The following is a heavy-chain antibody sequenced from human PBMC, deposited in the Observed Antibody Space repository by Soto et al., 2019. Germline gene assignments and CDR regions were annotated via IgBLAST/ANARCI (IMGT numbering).Heavy chain of an antibody. Sequence: QVQLVQSGAEVKKPGASVKVSCKGSGYTFTGHYMHWVRQVPGQGLEWMGWINPNTGGTNYAQKFQGRVTMTRDTSISTAYMELSRLKSDDTAVYYCAREGAVTLRSHKALDLWGPGTMFTISS. CDR1: GYTFTGHY. D-gene: IGHD4-17*01. CDR3: AREGAVTLRSHKALDL. V-gene: IGHV1-2*02. J-gene: IGHJ3*01. CDR2: INPNTGGT.